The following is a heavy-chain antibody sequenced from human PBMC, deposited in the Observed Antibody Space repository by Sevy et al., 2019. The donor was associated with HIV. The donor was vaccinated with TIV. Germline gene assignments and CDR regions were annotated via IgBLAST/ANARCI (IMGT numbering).Heavy chain of an antibody. CDR3: ARDRGWNPRYYYYGIDV. CDR2: ISSSSSYI. J-gene: IGHJ6*02. CDR1: GFTFSSYS. D-gene: IGHD6-19*01. Sequence: GGSLRLSCAASGFTFSSYSMNWVRQAPGKGLEWVSSISSSSSYIYYADSVKGRFTISRDNAKNSLYLQMNSLRAEDTAVYYCARDRGWNPRYYYYGIDVWGQGTTVTVSS. V-gene: IGHV3-21*01.